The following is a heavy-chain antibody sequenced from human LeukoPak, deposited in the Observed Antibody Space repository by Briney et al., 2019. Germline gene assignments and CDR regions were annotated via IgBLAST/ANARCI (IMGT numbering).Heavy chain of an antibody. Sequence: SQTLSLTCTVSGGSISSGDYYWSWIRQPPGKGLEWIGYIYYSESTYYNPSLKSRATISVDTSKNQFSLKLSSVTAADTAVYYCARGLSYGDYSGGYWGQGTLVTVSS. CDR1: GGSISSGDYY. CDR3: ARGLSYGDYSGGY. D-gene: IGHD4-17*01. CDR2: IYYSEST. V-gene: IGHV4-30-4*01. J-gene: IGHJ4*02.